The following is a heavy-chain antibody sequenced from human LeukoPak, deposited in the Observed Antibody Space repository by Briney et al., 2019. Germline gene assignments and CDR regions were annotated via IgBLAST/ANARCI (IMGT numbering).Heavy chain of an antibody. D-gene: IGHD6-19*01. CDR2: INHSGST. CDR1: GGSISSGSYY. CDR3: ARVSDSSGWDFDY. J-gene: IGHJ4*02. Sequence: SETLSLTCTVSGGSISSGSYYWSWIRQPPGKGLEWIGEINHSGSTNYNPSLKSRVTISVDTSKNQFSLQLNSVTPEDTAVYYCARVSDSSGWDFDYWGQGTLVTVSS. V-gene: IGHV4-39*07.